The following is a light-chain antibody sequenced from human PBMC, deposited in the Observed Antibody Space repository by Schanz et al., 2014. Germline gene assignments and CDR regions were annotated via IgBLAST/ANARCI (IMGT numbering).Light chain of an antibody. CDR3: SSYTTSSNWV. CDR1: SSDVGGYNY. V-gene: IGLV2-14*01. Sequence: QSALTQPASVSGSPGQSITISCTGTSSDVGGYNYVSWYQQHPGKAPKLMIYDVSNRPSGVSNRFSDSKSGNTASLTISGLRAEDEADYYCSSYTTSSNWVFGGGTKLTVL. J-gene: IGLJ3*02. CDR2: DVS.